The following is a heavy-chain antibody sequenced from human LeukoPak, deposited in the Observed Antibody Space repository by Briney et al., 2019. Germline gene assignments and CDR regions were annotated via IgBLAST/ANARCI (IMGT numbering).Heavy chain of an antibody. Sequence: GRSLRLSCAASGFTFSSYRMYWVRQAPGKGLEWVSVIYSGGSTYYADSVKGRFTISRDNSKNTLYLQMNSLRAEDTAVYYCASGSNYYYNWNLWGQGTLVTVSS. CDR2: IYSGGST. CDR1: GFTFSSYR. D-gene: IGHD1-20*01. V-gene: IGHV3-53*01. J-gene: IGHJ5*02. CDR3: ASGSNYYYNWNL.